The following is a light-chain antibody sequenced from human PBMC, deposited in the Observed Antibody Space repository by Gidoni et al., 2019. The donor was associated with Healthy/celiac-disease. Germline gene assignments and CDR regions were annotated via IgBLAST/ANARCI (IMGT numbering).Light chain of an antibody. CDR1: SSDVGVYNY. V-gene: IGLV2-14*01. CDR2: DVS. J-gene: IGLJ2*01. Sequence: QSALTQPASVSGPPGQSITISCTGTSSDVGVYNYVSWYQQHPGKAPKLMIYDVSNRPSGVSNRFSGSKSGNTASLTISGLQAEDEADYYCSSYTSSSTPVFGGGTKLTVL. CDR3: SSYTSSSTPV.